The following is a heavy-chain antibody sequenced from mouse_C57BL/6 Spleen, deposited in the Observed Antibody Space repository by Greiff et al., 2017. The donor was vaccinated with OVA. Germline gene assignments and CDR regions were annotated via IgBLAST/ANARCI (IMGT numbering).Heavy chain of an antibody. J-gene: IGHJ2*01. V-gene: IGHV5-17*01. D-gene: IGHD2-1*01. CDR1: GFTFSDYG. CDR3: ARRGGNYDFDY. CDR2: ISSGSSTI. Sequence: DVMLVESGGGLVKPGGSLKLSCAASGFTFSDYGMHWVRQAPEKGLEWVAYISSGSSTIYYADTVKGRFTISRDNAKNTLFLQMTSLRSEDPAMYYCARRGGNYDFDYWGQGTTLTVSS.